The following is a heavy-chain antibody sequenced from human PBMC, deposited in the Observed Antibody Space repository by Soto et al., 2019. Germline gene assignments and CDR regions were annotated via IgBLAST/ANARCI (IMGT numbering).Heavy chain of an antibody. CDR3: ARNWGCDLLGLDY. CDR1: GFTFSSYA. Sequence: QVQLVESGGGVVQPGRSLRLSCAASGFTFSSYAMHWVRQAPGKGLEWVAVISYDGSNKYYADSVTGRFTISRDNSKNTLYLQMNNLEAEDTALSYCARNWGCDLLGLDYWGQGTLVIVSS. D-gene: IGHD3-16*01. J-gene: IGHJ4*02. CDR2: ISYDGSNK. V-gene: IGHV3-30-3*01.